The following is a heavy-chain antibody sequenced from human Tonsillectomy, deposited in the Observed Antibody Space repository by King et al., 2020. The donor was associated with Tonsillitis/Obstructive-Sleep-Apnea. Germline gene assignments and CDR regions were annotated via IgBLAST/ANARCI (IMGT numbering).Heavy chain of an antibody. Sequence: QLQESGPGLVKPSGTLSLTCAVSGGSISSSNWWGWVRQPPGKGLGWIGEIYHSGSTNYNPSLQSRVTISVDTSKNQFSLKLSSVTAADTAVYYCATMTGAHMDVWGKGTTVTVSS. CDR3: ATMTGAHMDV. J-gene: IGHJ6*03. CDR1: GGSISSSNW. CDR2: IYHSGST. D-gene: IGHD3-9*01. V-gene: IGHV4-4*02.